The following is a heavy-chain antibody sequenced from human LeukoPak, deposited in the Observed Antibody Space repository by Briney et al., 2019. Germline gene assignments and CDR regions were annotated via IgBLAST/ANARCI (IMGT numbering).Heavy chain of an antibody. J-gene: IGHJ4*02. V-gene: IGHV4-34*01. CDR3: AREQAYGDYPYPY. D-gene: IGHD4-17*01. Sequence: PSETLSLTCAVYGGSFSGYYWSWIRQPPGKGLEWIGEINHSGSTNYNPSLKSRVTISVDTSKNQFSLKLSSVTAADTAVYYCAREQAYGDYPYPYWGQGTLVTVSS. CDR2: INHSGST. CDR1: GGSFSGYY.